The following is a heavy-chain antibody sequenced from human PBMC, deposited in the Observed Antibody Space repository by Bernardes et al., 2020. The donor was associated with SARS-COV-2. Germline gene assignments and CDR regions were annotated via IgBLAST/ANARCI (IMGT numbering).Heavy chain of an antibody. J-gene: IGHJ4*02. CDR3: ARAAYSSGWHAVTYDY. CDR2: INHSGSI. Sequence: SETLSLTCAVYGGSFSGYYWSWIRQPPGKGLEWIGEINHSGSINYNPSLKSRVTISVDTPKNQFSLKMTSMTAADTAVFYCARAAYSSGWHAVTYDYWGQGTLVTVSS. V-gene: IGHV4-34*01. CDR1: GGSFSGYY. D-gene: IGHD6-19*01.